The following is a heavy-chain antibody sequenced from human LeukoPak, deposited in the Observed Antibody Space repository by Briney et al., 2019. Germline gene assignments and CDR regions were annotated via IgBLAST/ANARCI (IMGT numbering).Heavy chain of an antibody. J-gene: IGHJ4*02. CDR3: AKDSDDYYGSGSECDY. Sequence: GGSLRLSCAASGFTFSSYSMNGVREAPGKGLERVSYISSSSSYIYYADSVKGRFTISRDNYKNTLYLQMNSLRAEDTAVYYCAKDSDDYYGSGSECDYWGQGTLVTVSS. V-gene: IGHV3-21*01. CDR1: GFTFSSYS. D-gene: IGHD3-10*01. CDR2: ISSSSSYI.